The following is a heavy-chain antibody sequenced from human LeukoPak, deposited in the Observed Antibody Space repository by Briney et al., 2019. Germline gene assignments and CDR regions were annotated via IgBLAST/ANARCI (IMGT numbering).Heavy chain of an antibody. V-gene: IGHV3-43*02. CDR3: AKDKALGYCSAGSCLYLDY. Sequence: PGGSLRLSSAASGFTFDDYAIHWVRQAPGKGLEWVSLISGDGGNTYYADSVKGRFTLSRDNSKNSLYLQMNSLRSEDTAFYYCAKDKALGYCSAGSCLYLDYWGQGTLVTVSS. J-gene: IGHJ4*02. D-gene: IGHD2-15*01. CDR2: ISGDGGNT. CDR1: GFTFDDYA.